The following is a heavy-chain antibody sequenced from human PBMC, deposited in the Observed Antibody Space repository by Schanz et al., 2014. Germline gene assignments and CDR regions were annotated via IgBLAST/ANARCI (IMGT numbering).Heavy chain of an antibody. CDR1: RYTFNTYG. CDR2: IISILGIP. J-gene: IGHJ4*02. CDR3: ARDRLECGAECYSVEVFEI. V-gene: IGHV1-69*04. Sequence: QGQLVQSGPEVKEPGASVKVSCEASRYTFNTYGLNWVRQAPGQGLEWMGRIISILGIPNYAQKFQGRVTFTADKSTSTAYMELSSLKSEDTAVYYCARDRLECGAECYSVEVFEIWGQGTLITVSS. D-gene: IGHD2-21*01.